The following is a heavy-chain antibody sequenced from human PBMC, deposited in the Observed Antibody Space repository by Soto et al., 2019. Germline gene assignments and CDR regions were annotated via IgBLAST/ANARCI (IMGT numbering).Heavy chain of an antibody. J-gene: IGHJ4*02. V-gene: IGHV3-23*01. CDR3: AKRRGAGGHFDY. D-gene: IGHD2-15*01. CDR2: VSIGGST. Sequence: DVPLLESGGGLVQPEGSLRLSCAASGFTFSSYAMGWVRQGPGKGLEWVAVVSIGGSTHYADSVRGRFTISRDNSKNTLSLQMNSLTAEDTAVYFCAKRRGAGGHFDYWGQGDLVTVSS. CDR1: GFTFSSYA.